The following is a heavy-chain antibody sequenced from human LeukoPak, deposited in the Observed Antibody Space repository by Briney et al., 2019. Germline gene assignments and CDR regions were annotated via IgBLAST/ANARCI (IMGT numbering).Heavy chain of an antibody. CDR1: GGSISSYY. D-gene: IGHD6-6*01. Sequence: PSETLSLTCTVSGGSISSYYWGWIRQPPGKGLEWIGYIYYSGSTNYNPSLKSRVTISVDTSKNQFSLKLSSVTAADTAVYYCARRAPYSSSSGVWFDPWGQGTLVTVSS. CDR3: ARRAPYSSSSGVWFDP. CDR2: IYYSGST. V-gene: IGHV4-59*08. J-gene: IGHJ5*02.